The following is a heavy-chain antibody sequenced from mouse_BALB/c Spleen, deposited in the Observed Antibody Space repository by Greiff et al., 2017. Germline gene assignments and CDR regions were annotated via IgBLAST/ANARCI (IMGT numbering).Heavy chain of an antibody. Sequence: EVQVVESGGGLVQPGGSRKLSCAASGFTFSSFGMHWVRQAPEKGLEWVAYISSGSSTIYYADTVKGRFTISRDNPKNTLFLQMTSLRSEDTAMYYCARSARPGAMDYWGQGTSVTVSS. V-gene: IGHV5-17*02. CDR1: GFTFSSFG. CDR2: ISSGSSTI. J-gene: IGHJ4*01. CDR3: ARSARPGAMDY.